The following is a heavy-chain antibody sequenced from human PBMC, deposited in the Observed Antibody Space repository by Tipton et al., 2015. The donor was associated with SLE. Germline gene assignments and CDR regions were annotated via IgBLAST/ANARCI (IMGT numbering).Heavy chain of an antibody. J-gene: IGHJ1*01. Sequence: SLRLSCTASGFTLEDYGMSWVRQAPGKGLEWVSGIKWNGESTGYADSVKGRFTISRDNAKNSLYLQMNSLRAEDTAVYYCASSMPRGRTEYFEHWGQGTLVTVSS. CDR3: ASSMPRGRTEYFEH. D-gene: IGHD3-10*01. CDR1: GFTLEDYG. V-gene: IGHV3-20*04. CDR2: IKWNGEST.